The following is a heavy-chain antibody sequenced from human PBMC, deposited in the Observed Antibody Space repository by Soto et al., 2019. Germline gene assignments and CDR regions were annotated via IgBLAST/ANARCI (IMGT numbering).Heavy chain of an antibody. Sequence: QLQLQESGPGLVKPSETLSLTCTVSGGSISSSSYSWGWIRQPPGKGLEWIGSIYYSGSTYYNPSLKSRVTISVDTSKNHFSLKLSSVTAADTAVYYCARQKYYYDSSRRFDYWGQGTLVTVSS. J-gene: IGHJ4*02. V-gene: IGHV4-39*01. CDR2: IYYSGST. CDR3: ARQKYYYDSSRRFDY. D-gene: IGHD3-22*01. CDR1: GGSISSSSYS.